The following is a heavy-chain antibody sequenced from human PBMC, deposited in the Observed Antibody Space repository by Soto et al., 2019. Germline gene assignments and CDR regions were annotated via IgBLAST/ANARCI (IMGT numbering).Heavy chain of an antibody. Sequence: SGPTLVNPTQTLTLTCTFSGFSLSTSGMCVSWIRQPPGKALEWLALIDWDDDKYYSTSLKTRLTISKDTSKNQVVLTMTNMDPVDTATYYCPRTQWLRYYYGMDVWGQGTTVTVSS. J-gene: IGHJ6*02. D-gene: IGHD5-12*01. CDR3: PRTQWLRYYYGMDV. CDR2: IDWDDDK. V-gene: IGHV2-70*01. CDR1: GFSLSTSGMC.